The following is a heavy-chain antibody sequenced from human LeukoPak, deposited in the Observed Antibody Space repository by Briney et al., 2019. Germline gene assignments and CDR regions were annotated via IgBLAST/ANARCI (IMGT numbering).Heavy chain of an antibody. CDR2: ISAYNGNT. CDR3: ARGHLLRFLEWSVYYYGMDV. D-gene: IGHD3-3*01. Sequence: GASVKVSCKASGYTFTSYGISWVRQAPGQGLEWMGWISAYNGNTNYAQKLQGRVTMTTDTSTGTAYMELSSLRSEDTAVYYCARGHLLRFLEWSVYYYGMDVWGQGTTVTVSS. V-gene: IGHV1-18*01. CDR1: GYTFTSYG. J-gene: IGHJ6*02.